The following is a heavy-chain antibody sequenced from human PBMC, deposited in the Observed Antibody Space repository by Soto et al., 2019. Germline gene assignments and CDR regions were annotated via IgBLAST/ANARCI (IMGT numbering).Heavy chain of an antibody. D-gene: IGHD3-3*01. V-gene: IGHV4-31*03. CDR2: IYYSGST. CDR3: ARAKTIFGVEYGMDV. J-gene: IGHJ6*02. CDR1: GGSISSGGYY. Sequence: QVQLQESGPGLVKPSQTLSLTCTVSGGSISSGGYYWSWIRQHPGKGLEWIGYIYYSGSTYYNPSLKGRVTISVDTSKNQFSLKLSSVTAADTAVYYCARAKTIFGVEYGMDVWGQGTTVTVSS.